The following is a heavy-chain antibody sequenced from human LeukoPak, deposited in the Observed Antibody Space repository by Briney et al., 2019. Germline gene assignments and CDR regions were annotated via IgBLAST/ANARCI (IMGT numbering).Heavy chain of an antibody. CDR1: GGSFSGYY. CDR3: ARTNDYVWGSYRYRANIDY. V-gene: IGHV4-34*01. J-gene: IGHJ4*02. Sequence: SETLSLTCAVYGGSFSGYYWSWIRQPPGKGLEWIGEINHSGSTNYNPSLKSRVTISVDTSKNQFSLKLSSVTAADTAVYYCARTNDYVWGSYRYRANIDYWGQGTLVTASS. D-gene: IGHD3-16*02. CDR2: INHSGST.